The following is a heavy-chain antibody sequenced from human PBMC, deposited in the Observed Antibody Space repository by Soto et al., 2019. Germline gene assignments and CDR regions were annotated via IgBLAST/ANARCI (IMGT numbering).Heavy chain of an antibody. CDR1: GFTFSSYW. Sequence: EVQLVESGGGLVQPGGSLRLSCAASGFTFSSYWMHWVRQAPGKGLVWVTRINSDGGSRSYADSVKGRFTISRDNAKNTLYLQMNSLRAEDTAVYYCARVGYPASLDYWVQGTLVTVSP. V-gene: IGHV3-74*01. CDR3: ARVGYPASLDY. J-gene: IGHJ4*02. D-gene: IGHD5-12*01. CDR2: INSDGGSR.